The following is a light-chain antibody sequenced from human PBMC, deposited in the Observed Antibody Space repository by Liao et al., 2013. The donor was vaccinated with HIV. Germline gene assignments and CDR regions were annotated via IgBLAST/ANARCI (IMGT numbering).Light chain of an antibody. V-gene: IGLV3-1*01. CDR2: QDN. J-gene: IGLJ3*02. CDR1: ELEYKY. Sequence: SYELSQPPSVSVSPGQTASITCSGDELEYKYTCWYQQAPGQSPLLVIYQDNKRPSGIPERFSGSNSGNTATLTISGAQAMDEADYYCQAWDSSTAVFGGGTKLTVL. CDR3: QAWDSSTAV.